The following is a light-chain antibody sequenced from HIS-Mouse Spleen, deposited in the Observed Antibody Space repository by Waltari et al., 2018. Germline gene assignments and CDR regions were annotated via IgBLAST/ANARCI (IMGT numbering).Light chain of an antibody. CDR1: QSVSSSY. CDR2: GAS. V-gene: IGKV3-20*01. Sequence: EIVLTQSPGTLSLSPGERATLSCRASQSVSSSYLAWYQQKPGQATRLLIYGASSRAPGIPDRFSGSGSGTDFTLTISRLEPEDFAVYYCQQYGSSPYTFGQGTKLEIK. CDR3: QQYGSSPYT. J-gene: IGKJ2*01.